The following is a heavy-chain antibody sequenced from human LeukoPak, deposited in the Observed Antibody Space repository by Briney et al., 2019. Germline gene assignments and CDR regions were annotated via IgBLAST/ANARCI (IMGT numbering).Heavy chain of an antibody. V-gene: IGHV3-30*18. CDR3: AKRLGYGLSVSPFDY. CDR1: GFTFSSFA. CDR2: ISYDGSNK. Sequence: GGSLRLSCVAAGFTFSSFAMHWVRQAPGKGLEWVAIISYDGSNKYYADSVKGRFTISRDNSKDTLYLQMNSLRAEDTAVYSCAKRLGYGLSVSPFDYWGQGTLVTVSS. D-gene: IGHD5-18*01. J-gene: IGHJ4*02.